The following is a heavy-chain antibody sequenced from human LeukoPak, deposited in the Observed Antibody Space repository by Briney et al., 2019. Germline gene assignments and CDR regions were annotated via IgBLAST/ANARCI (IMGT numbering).Heavy chain of an antibody. CDR2: ISSSGSYT. CDR1: GLSYSDSY. CDR3: AKDSLSSSGLDY. Sequence: GGSLRLSCAASGLSYSDSYMTWIRQAPGKGLEWVSYISSSGSYTNYADSVQGRFTVSRDNAKNSLYLQMNSLRAEDTALYYCAKDSLSSSGLDYWGQGTLVTVSS. D-gene: IGHD6-19*01. V-gene: IGHV3-11*05. J-gene: IGHJ4*02.